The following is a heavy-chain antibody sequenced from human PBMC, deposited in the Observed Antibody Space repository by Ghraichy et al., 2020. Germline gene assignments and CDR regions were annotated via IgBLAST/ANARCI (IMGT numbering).Heavy chain of an antibody. Sequence: SQTLSLTCAVYGDSLSGYFWTWIRQPPGKGLEWSGEINHDGDTIYNPSLKSRVTISVDTSRNQFSLSLASVTAADRAAYYCARELRDDSTGYYYFDLWGQGSLVTVSS. J-gene: IGHJ4*02. CDR2: INHDGDT. CDR1: GDSLSGYF. D-gene: IGHD3-22*01. CDR3: ARELRDDSTGYYYFDL. V-gene: IGHV4-34*01.